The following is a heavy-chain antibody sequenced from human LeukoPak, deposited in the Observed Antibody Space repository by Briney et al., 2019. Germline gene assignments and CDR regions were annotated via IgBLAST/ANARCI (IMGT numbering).Heavy chain of an antibody. Sequence: PSQTLSLTCTVSGGSISGGDYYWSWIRQPPGKGLEWIGYIYYSGSTNYNPSLKSRVTISVDTSKNQFSLKLSSVTAADTAVYYCARESGWGSGSSYNWFDPWGQGTLVTVSS. CDR1: GGSISGGDYY. CDR3: ARESGWGSGSSYNWFDP. D-gene: IGHD3-10*01. CDR2: IYYSGST. J-gene: IGHJ5*02. V-gene: IGHV4-61*08.